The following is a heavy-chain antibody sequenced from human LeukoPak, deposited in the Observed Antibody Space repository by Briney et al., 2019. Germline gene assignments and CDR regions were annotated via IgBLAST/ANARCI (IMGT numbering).Heavy chain of an antibody. V-gene: IGHV3-23*01. Sequence: GGSLSLSCAVSGITLSNYGMSWVRQAPGKGLEWVAGISGSGGSTNYAGSVKGRFTISRDKSKNTLYLQMNSLRAEDTAVYYCAKRAAPGRIDYWGQGTLVTVSS. CDR2: ISGSGGST. D-gene: IGHD6-13*01. CDR1: GITLSNYG. CDR3: AKRAAPGRIDY. J-gene: IGHJ4*02.